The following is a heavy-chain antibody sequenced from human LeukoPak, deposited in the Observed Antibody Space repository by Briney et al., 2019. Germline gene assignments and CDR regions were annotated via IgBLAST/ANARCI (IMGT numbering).Heavy chain of an antibody. CDR3: ARVYSSSGYNWFDP. CDR1: GGSFSGYY. D-gene: IGHD6-13*01. J-gene: IGHJ5*02. V-gene: IGHV4-34*01. CDR2: INHSGST. Sequence: PSETLSLTCAVDGGSFSGYYWSSIRQPRGKGLEWIGEINHSGSTNYNPSLKSRVTISVDTSKNQFSLKLSSVTAADTAVYYCARVYSSSGYNWFDPWGQGTLVTVSS.